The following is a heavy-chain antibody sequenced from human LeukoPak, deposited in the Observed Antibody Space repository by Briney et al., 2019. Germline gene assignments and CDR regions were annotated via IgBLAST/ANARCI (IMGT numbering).Heavy chain of an antibody. D-gene: IGHD6-6*01. CDR3: ARSVASHCFDI. CDR1: GGSISGYS. CDR2: IYYSGDT. Sequence: PSETLSLTCTVSGGSISGYSWSRIRQPPGRGLEWIGYIYYSGDTNYNPSLKSRVTISVDTSKNQLSLKLSSVTTADTAVYYCARSVASHCFDIWGQGTLVTVSS. J-gene: IGHJ3*02. V-gene: IGHV4-59*01.